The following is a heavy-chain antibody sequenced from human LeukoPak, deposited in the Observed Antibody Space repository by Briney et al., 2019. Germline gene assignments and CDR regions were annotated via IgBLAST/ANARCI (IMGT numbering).Heavy chain of an antibody. J-gene: IGHJ4*02. D-gene: IGHD3-22*01. Sequence: ASVKVSCKASGYTFTSYGISWVRQAPGQGLEWMGWISAYNGNTNYAQKLQGRVTTTTDTSTSTAYMELRSLRSDDTAVYYCARVGYYDSSGRFDYWGQGTLVTVSS. CDR1: GYTFTSYG. CDR2: ISAYNGNT. V-gene: IGHV1-18*01. CDR3: ARVGYYDSSGRFDY.